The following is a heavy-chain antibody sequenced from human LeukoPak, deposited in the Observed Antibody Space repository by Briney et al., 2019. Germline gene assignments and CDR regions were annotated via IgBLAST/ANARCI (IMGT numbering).Heavy chain of an antibody. J-gene: IGHJ4*02. CDR3: AKDRGIISDY. CDR2: ISGSGDST. CDR1: GFTFSSYS. Sequence: GGSLRLSCAASGFTFSSYSMNWVRQAPGKGLEWVSSISGSGDSTYYADSVKGRFTISRDNSKNTLYLQMNSLRAEDTAVYYCAKDRGIISDYWGQGTPVTVSS. V-gene: IGHV3-23*01. D-gene: IGHD3-10*01.